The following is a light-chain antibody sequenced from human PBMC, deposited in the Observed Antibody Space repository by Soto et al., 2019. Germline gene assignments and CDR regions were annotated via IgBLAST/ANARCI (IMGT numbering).Light chain of an antibody. CDR3: QQSHSTPYT. J-gene: IGKJ2*01. Sequence: DIQMTQSPSSLSASVGDRVTVTCRASQSISSYLNWYQQKPERAPMLLIYAASNLQSGVPLRFRGSGSGTDFTLTISRLPPEDFATYYCQQSHSTPYTFGQGTKLEIK. CDR2: AAS. V-gene: IGKV1-39*01. CDR1: QSISSY.